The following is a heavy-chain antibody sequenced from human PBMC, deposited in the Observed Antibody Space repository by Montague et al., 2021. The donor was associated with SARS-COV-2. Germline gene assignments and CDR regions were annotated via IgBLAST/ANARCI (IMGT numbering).Heavy chain of an antibody. CDR2: IYNSDKT. CDR1: GGSISTTNYY. Sequence: SETLSLTCTVSGGSISTTNYYWAWIRQPPGKGLEWVGSIYNSDKTYYNPSLESRLTMSVDTSKNQFSLKLRSVTAADAAVYHCARAWGYGDYSGEHFDPWGQGTLVTVSS. D-gene: IGHD4-17*01. V-gene: IGHV4-39*07. CDR3: ARAWGYGDYSGEHFDP. J-gene: IGHJ5*02.